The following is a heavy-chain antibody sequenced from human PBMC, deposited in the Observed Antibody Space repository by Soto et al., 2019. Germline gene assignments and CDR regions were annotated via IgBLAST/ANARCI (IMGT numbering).Heavy chain of an antibody. V-gene: IGHV1-3*01. CDR3: ATLSSSPDY. J-gene: IGHJ4*01. CDR2: VNAGNGNT. Sequence: GASVKVSCKASGYTFNSYAVHWMRQAPGQGLEWMGWVNAGNGNTKYSRKFQRRLTITRDTSASTAYMELSSLRSEDTAVYYCATLSSSPDYWGHGTLVNVSS. CDR1: GYTFNSYA. D-gene: IGHD2-2*01.